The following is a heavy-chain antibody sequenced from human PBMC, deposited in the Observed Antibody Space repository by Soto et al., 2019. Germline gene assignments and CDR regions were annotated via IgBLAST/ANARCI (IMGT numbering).Heavy chain of an antibody. Sequence: WGSLRLSCAASGFTFSSYAMSWFRQAPGKGLEWVSAISGSGGSTYYADSVKGRFTISRDNSKNTLYLQMNSLRAEDTAVYYCAKDPINSGWSLFFDFWAQRTLGTVSP. CDR3: AKDPINSGWSLFFDF. J-gene: IGHJ4*02. CDR2: ISGSGGST. D-gene: IGHD6-19*01. CDR1: GFTFSSYA. V-gene: IGHV3-23*01.